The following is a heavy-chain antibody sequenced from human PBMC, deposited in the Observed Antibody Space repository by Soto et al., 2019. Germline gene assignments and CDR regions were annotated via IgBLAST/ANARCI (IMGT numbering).Heavy chain of an antibody. Sequence: GGSLRLSCVASGFTFDTYGIHWVRQAPGKGLQWVALISYEGSNTYYADSVRGRFTISRDNSKNTLYLQMNTLRPEDTGLYYCARVTPGNNLYYFSGLDFWGQGTSVTVSS. D-gene: IGHD1-1*01. J-gene: IGHJ6*02. V-gene: IGHV3-30-3*01. CDR2: ISYEGSNT. CDR3: ARVTPGNNLYYFSGLDF. CDR1: GFTFDTYG.